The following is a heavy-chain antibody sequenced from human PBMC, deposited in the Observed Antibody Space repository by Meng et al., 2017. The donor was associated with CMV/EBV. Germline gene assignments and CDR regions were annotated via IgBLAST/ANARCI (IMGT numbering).Heavy chain of an antibody. D-gene: IGHD2-15*01. CDR2: IIPIFGTA. Sequence: QVKLEQSGAEGKKPGSSVKDSCKGSGGTFSSYDISWVRQAPGQGLEWMGGIIPIFGTANYAQKFQGRVTITADESTSTAYMELSSLRSEDTAVYYCARNQPSRGWSHEDYWGQGTLVTVSS. CDR1: GGTFSSYD. V-gene: IGHV1-69*12. CDR3: ARNQPSRGWSHEDY. J-gene: IGHJ4*02.